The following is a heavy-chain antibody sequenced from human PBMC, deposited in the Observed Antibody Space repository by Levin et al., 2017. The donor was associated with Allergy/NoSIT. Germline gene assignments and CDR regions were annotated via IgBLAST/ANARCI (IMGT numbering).Heavy chain of an antibody. V-gene: IGHV3-7*04. Sequence: SCAASGFTFSSYWMSWVRQAPGKGLEWVANTKQDGTENYYADSVKGRFTISKDNPKNSVYLQMSSLRVEDTAVYYCARNWRSAFDIWGQGTVVTVSP. CDR1: GFTFSSYW. CDR2: TKQDGTEN. CDR3: ARNWRSAFDI. D-gene: IGHD2-8*02. J-gene: IGHJ3*02.